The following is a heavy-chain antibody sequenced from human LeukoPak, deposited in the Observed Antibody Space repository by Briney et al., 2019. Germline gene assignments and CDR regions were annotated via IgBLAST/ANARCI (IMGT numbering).Heavy chain of an antibody. CDR3: ARECGGDCYSDY. V-gene: IGHV3-7*01. CDR2: IKEDGSAK. Sequence: GGSPRLSCAASGFNFGIYWMSWVRQAPGKGLEWVAHIKEDGSAKYYVDSVKGRFTISRENAKNSVYLQMNSLRAEDTAVYYCARECGGDCYSDYWGQGTLVTVSS. CDR1: GFNFGIYW. D-gene: IGHD2-21*02. J-gene: IGHJ4*02.